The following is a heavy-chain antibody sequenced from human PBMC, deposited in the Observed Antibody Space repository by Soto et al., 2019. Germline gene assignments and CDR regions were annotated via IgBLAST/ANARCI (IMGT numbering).Heavy chain of an antibody. CDR3: ARGGSTGWFYFDF. D-gene: IGHD6-19*01. CDR2: TPGSGGSS. CDR1: GFTFTSYA. V-gene: IGHV3-23*01. J-gene: IGHJ4*02. Sequence: GGSLRLSCAASGFTFTSYAMNWVRQAPGKGLEWVASTPGSGGSSYYADSVKGRFTISRDNSKNTLYVDLNSLKAEDTAMYYCARGGSTGWFYFDFWGQGTQVTVSS.